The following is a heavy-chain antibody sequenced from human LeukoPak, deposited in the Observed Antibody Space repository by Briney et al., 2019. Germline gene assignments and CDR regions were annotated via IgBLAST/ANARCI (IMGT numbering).Heavy chain of an antibody. V-gene: IGHV4-39*01. Sequence: SETLSLTCAVYGGSFSSYYWGWIRQPPGKGLEWIGSIYYSGSTYYNPSLKSRVTISVDTSKNQFSLKLSSVTAADTAVYYCARHAVVVPAAIDTIDYWGQGTLVTVSS. J-gene: IGHJ4*02. CDR3: ARHAVVVPAAIDTIDY. CDR2: IYYSGST. CDR1: GGSFSSYY. D-gene: IGHD2-2*01.